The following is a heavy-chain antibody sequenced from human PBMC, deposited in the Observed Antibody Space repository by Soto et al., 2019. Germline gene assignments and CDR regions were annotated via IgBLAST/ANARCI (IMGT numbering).Heavy chain of an antibody. CDR3: ARDQLCSYGMDG. J-gene: IGHJ6*02. CDR2: INHSGST. D-gene: IGHD3-10*02. V-gene: IGHV4-34*01. CDR1: GGFLSGYY. Sequence: SETLSLTCAVYGGFLSGYYWSWIRQPPGKGLEWLGEINHSGSTNYNPSLKSRVTISVDTSKNQFSLKLSSVTAADTAVYYCARDQLCSYGMDGVGQGTTVTVSS.